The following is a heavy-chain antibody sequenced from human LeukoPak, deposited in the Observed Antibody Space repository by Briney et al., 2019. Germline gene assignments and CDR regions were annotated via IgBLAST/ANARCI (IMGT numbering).Heavy chain of an antibody. Sequence: GGSLKLSCAASGFTFSNYAMHWVRQAPGKGLEYVSAISSNGHSTDYAISVKGRFTISRDNSKNTLYLQMGSLGAEDMAVYYCARRPYSGSYYVDYWGQGTLVTVSS. CDR1: GFTFSNYA. V-gene: IGHV3-64*01. D-gene: IGHD1-26*01. CDR2: ISSNGHST. J-gene: IGHJ4*02. CDR3: ARRPYSGSYYVDY.